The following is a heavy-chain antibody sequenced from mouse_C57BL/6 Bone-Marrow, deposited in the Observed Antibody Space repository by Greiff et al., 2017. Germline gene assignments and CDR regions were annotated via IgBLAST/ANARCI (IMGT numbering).Heavy chain of an antibody. J-gene: IGHJ2*01. CDR3: AMPHCGSSYYFDY. Sequence: EVQVVESGGGLVKPGGSLKLSCAASGFTFSDYGMHWVRQAPEKGLEWVAYISSGSSTIYYADTVKGRFTISRDNAKNTLFLEMTSLRSEDTAMYYCAMPHCGSSYYFDYWGQGTTLTVSS. V-gene: IGHV5-17*01. CDR2: ISSGSSTI. CDR1: GFTFSDYG. D-gene: IGHD1-1*01.